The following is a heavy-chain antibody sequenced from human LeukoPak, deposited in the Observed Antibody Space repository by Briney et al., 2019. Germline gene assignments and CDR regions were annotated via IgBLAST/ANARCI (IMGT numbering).Heavy chain of an antibody. D-gene: IGHD2-2*01. CDR3: AKGGLPAASYYYYMDV. Sequence: PGGSLRLSCAASGFPFSSYAMGWVRQAPGKGLEWVSGISASGGRADYADSVKGRCTISRDNSKSTLYLQMNSLTAEDTAVYYCAKGGLPAASYYYYMDVWGKGATVTVSS. J-gene: IGHJ6*03. CDR2: ISASGGRA. CDR1: GFPFSSYA. V-gene: IGHV3-23*01.